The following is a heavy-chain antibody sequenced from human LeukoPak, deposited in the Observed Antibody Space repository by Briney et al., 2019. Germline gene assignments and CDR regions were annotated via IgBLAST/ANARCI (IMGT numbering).Heavy chain of an antibody. D-gene: IGHD2-2*01. CDR1: GASFSSYA. V-gene: IGHV1-69*13. CDR3: ARGSNSFYYYYYYRDV. CDR2: IIPIFGTA. J-gene: IGHJ6*03. Sequence: ASVTVSCKASGASFSSYAISWVRQAPGQGLEWMGAIIPIFGTANYAQKFQGRVTITSDESTSTAYMELSSLRSEDTAVYYCARGSNSFYYYYYYRDVWGKGTTVTISS.